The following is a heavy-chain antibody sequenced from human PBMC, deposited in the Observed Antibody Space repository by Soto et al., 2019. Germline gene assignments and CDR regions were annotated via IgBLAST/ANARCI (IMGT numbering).Heavy chain of an antibody. V-gene: IGHV1-18*01. Sequence: QVQLVQSGAEVKKPGASVKVSCKASGYTFTSYGISWVRQAPGQGLEWMGWISAYNGNTNYAQKLQGRVTMTTDTSTSKAYMELRSLRSDDTAVYYCARRNLGYCSSTSCYGDYYYYMDVWGKGTTVTVSS. CDR2: ISAYNGNT. J-gene: IGHJ6*03. CDR1: GYTFTSYG. CDR3: ARRNLGYCSSTSCYGDYYYYMDV. D-gene: IGHD2-2*01.